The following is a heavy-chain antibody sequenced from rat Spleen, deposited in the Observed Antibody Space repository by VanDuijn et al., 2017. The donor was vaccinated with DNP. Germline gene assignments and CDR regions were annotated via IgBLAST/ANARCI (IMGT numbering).Heavy chain of an antibody. CDR3: ATHGLTTGITSFDY. J-gene: IGHJ2*01. CDR1: GFTFTDYS. V-gene: IGHV5S10*01. D-gene: IGHD1-9*01. CDR2: IIYDGTRS. Sequence: EVQLVESGGGLVQPGRSLKLSCAASGFTFTDYSVAWVRQAPKKGLEWVATIIYDGTRSDYRDSVKGRFIISRDNAKSTLYLQMDSLRSEDTATYYRATHGLTTGITSFDYWGQGVMVTVSS.